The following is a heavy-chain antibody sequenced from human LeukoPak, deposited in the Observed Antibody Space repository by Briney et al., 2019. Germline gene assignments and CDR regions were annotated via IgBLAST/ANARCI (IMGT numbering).Heavy chain of an antibody. J-gene: IGHJ3*01. CDR1: GLTFSSYW. Sequence: GGSVRLSCAASGLTFSSYWMSWVRQAPGKGLEWVANIKNDETEKYYVDSVKGRFTISRDNAKSSLYLQMNSLRAEDTAVYYCARLHNRGYSINWGQGTMVTVSS. D-gene: IGHD3-22*01. CDR3: ARLHNRGYSIN. V-gene: IGHV3-7*01. CDR2: IKNDETEK.